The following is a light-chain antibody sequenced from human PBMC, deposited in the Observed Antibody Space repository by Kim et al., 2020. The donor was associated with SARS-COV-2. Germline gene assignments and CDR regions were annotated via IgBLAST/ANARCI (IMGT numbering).Light chain of an antibody. CDR2: DVS. V-gene: IGLV2-14*03. Sequence: SITSSCNGTSSDVGGYNYASWYQQHPGEAPKLMFYDVSNRPSGVSNRFSGSKSGNTASLTISGLQAEDEADYYCSSYTSSSTFYVFGTGTKVTVL. CDR1: SSDVGGYNY. J-gene: IGLJ1*01. CDR3: SSYTSSSTFYV.